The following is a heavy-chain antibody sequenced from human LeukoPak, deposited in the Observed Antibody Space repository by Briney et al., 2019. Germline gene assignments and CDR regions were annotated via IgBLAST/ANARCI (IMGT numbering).Heavy chain of an antibody. Sequence: GGSLRLSCAASGFTFTSHWMPWVRQAPGKGLEWVSVIYSGGSTYYADSVKGRFTISRDNSKNTLYLQMNSLRAEDTAVYYCARDSRPKTTVTMDSYYGMDVWGQGTTVTVSS. CDR3: ARDSRPKTTVTMDSYYGMDV. D-gene: IGHD4-17*01. J-gene: IGHJ6*02. CDR1: GFTFTSHW. CDR2: IYSGGST. V-gene: IGHV3-66*01.